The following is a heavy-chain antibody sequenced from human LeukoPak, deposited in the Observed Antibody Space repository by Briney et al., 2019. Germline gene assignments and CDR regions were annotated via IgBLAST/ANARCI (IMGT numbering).Heavy chain of an antibody. J-gene: IGHJ4*02. D-gene: IGHD5-18*01. CDR1: GYTFTAYY. Sequence: ASVKVSCKASGYTFTAYYMHWVRQAPGQGLEWMGWINPNSGGTNYAQKFQGRVTMTRDTSISTAYMELSRLRSDDTAVYYCAKRGYSYGYDYFDYWGQGTLVTVSS. V-gene: IGHV1-2*02. CDR3: AKRGYSYGYDYFDY. CDR2: INPNSGGT.